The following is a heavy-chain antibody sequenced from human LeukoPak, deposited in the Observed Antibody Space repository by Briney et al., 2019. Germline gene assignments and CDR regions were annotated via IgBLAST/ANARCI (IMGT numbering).Heavy chain of an antibody. J-gene: IGHJ6*03. Sequence: TGGSLRLSCGASGFTFDDYWMSWVRQAPGQGLEWVANINQDGSEKYYLDSAKGRFTISRDNSKNSLYLQMNSLRAEDTALYYCATSSPDGYYYYMDVWGKGTTVTVSS. D-gene: IGHD2-8*01. V-gene: IGHV3-7*03. CDR2: INQDGSEK. CDR1: GFTFDDYW. CDR3: ATSSPDGYYYYMDV.